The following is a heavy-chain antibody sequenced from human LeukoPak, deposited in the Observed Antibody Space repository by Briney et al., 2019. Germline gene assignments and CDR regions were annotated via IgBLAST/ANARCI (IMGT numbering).Heavy chain of an antibody. J-gene: IGHJ5*02. CDR1: GFSLSTSGVG. CDR3: ARLYCSSTRCYRPYNWFDP. V-gene: IGHV2-5*01. CDR2: IYWNDDK. D-gene: IGHD2-2*01. Sequence: SGPTLVNPTQTLTLTCTFSGFSLSTSGVGVGWIRQPPGKALEGLALIYWNDDKRYSPSLKSRLTITKDTSKNQVVLTITNMDPVDTATYSCARLYCSSTRCYRPYNWFDPWGQGTLVTVSS.